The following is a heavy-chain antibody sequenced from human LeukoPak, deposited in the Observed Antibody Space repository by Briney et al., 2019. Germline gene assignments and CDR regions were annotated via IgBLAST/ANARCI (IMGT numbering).Heavy chain of an antibody. CDR1: GFPFSSHG. CDR2: ISSDGSRT. J-gene: IGHJ4*02. D-gene: IGHD6-13*01. V-gene: IGHV3-74*01. Sequence: PGRPLRLSCAASGFPFSSHGMYCVRHAPGKRLVWASSISSDGSRTTYAASVKGRFTISRDNAKNTLYLQMNSLRVEDTAVYYCARADSSWANDYWGQGTLVTVSS. CDR3: ARADSSWANDY.